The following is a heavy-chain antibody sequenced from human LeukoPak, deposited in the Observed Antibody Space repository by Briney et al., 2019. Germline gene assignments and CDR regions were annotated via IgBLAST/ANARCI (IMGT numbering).Heavy chain of an antibody. V-gene: IGHV3-15*01. D-gene: IGHD3-9*01. CDR1: GLTFSNAW. CDR3: TTEGYILTGYLTTFDF. CDR2: IKSRTGGGTT. Sequence: PGGSLRLSCAASGLTFSNAWLNWVRQAPGKGLEWVGRIKSRTGGGTTDYAAPVKGRFSISRDDSKNTLHLQMNSLKTEDTAVYYCTTEGYILTGYLTTFDFWGQGTLVTVSA. J-gene: IGHJ4*02.